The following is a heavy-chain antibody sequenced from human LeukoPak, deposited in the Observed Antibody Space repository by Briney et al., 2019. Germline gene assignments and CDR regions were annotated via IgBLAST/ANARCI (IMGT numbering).Heavy chain of an antibody. Sequence: ASVKVSCKASGYTFTGYYMHWVRQAPGQGLEWMGWINPNSGGTNYAQKFQGRVTMTRDTSISTAYMELSRLRSDDTAVYYCARAYSSSSWFDPWGQGTLVTVSS. CDR1: GYTFTGYY. CDR3: ARAYSSSSWFDP. J-gene: IGHJ5*02. V-gene: IGHV1-2*02. D-gene: IGHD6-13*01. CDR2: INPNSGGT.